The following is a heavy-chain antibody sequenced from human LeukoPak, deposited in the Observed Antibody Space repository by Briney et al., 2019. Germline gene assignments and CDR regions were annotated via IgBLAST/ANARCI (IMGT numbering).Heavy chain of an antibody. V-gene: IGHV3-23*01. CDR1: GFTFSSYA. CDR3: ATAADSSGYYSHWYFDL. J-gene: IGHJ2*01. D-gene: IGHD3-22*01. CDR2: ISGSGGST. Sequence: GGSLRLSCAASGFTFSSYAMSWVRQAPGKGLEWVSAISGSGGSTYYADSVKGRFTISRDNSENTLYLQMNSLRAEDTAVYYCATAADSSGYYSHWYFDLWGRGTLVTVSS.